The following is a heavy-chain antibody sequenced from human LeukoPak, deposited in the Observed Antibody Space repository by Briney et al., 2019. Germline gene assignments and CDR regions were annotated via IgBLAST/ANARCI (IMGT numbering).Heavy chain of an antibody. CDR3: ARGLYSGSYFREFGY. CDR2: ISAYNGHT. V-gene: IGHV1-18*01. Sequence: ASVKVSCKASGYTFTSYGISWVRQAPGQGLEWMGWISAYNGHTNYAQKFQGRVTMTRDTSTSTVYMELSSLRSEDTAVYYCARGLYSGSYFREFGYWGQGTPVTVSS. J-gene: IGHJ4*02. D-gene: IGHD1-26*01. CDR1: GYTFTSYG.